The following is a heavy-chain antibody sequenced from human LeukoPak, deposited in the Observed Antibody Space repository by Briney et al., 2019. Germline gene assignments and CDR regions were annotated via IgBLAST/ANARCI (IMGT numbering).Heavy chain of an antibody. D-gene: IGHD1-14*01. Sequence: GGSLRLSCAASGFTFSSYEMNWVRQAPGKGLEWVSYISSSGSTIYYADSVKGRFTISRDNSKNTLYLQMNSLRAEDTAVYYCASEQVDAFDIWGQGTMVTVSS. CDR1: GFTFSSYE. V-gene: IGHV3-48*03. CDR2: ISSSGSTI. J-gene: IGHJ3*02. CDR3: ASEQVDAFDI.